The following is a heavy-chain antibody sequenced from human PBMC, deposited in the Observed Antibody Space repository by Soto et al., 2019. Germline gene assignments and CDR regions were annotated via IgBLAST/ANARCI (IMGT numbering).Heavy chain of an antibody. CDR3: ARDGSGSYHRFDY. D-gene: IGHD3-10*01. CDR2: IYYTGNT. J-gene: IGHJ4*02. Sequence: SETLSLTCTVSGGSISSGDYYWSWIRQPPGKALEWIGYIYYTGNTYYNPSLRSRVSISADTSKNQFSLTLTSVTAADSAMYYCARDGSGSYHRFDYWGQGTLVTVSS. CDR1: GGSISSGDYY. V-gene: IGHV4-30-4*01.